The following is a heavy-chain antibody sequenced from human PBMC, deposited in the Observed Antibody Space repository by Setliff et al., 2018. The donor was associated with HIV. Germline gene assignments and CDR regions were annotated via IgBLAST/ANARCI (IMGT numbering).Heavy chain of an antibody. V-gene: IGHV1-2*02. CDR3: ARDTAIGWYGESKMSDF. J-gene: IGHJ4*02. Sequence: WASVKVSCKTAGYTFTGHFIHWMRQAPGQGLEWMGWINPNSGATDYAWRFEDRVTMTSDTSIRTVYMELSSLRSDDTAVYYCARDTAIGWYGESKMSDFWGQGTRGTVSS. CDR2: INPNSGAT. D-gene: IGHD3-10*01. CDR1: GYTFTGHF.